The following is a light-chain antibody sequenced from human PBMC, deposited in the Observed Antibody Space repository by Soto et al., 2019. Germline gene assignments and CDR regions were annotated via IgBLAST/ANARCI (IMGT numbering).Light chain of an antibody. J-gene: IGKJ1*01. Sequence: DIQMTQSPSTLSASVGYRVTITCRASQSISVWLAWYQQKAGKAPNLLIYEASRLESGVPSRFSGSGSETEFTLTISGLQPGDSATYYCQQYNSYSPTFGQGTKVEVK. CDR3: QQYNSYSPT. CDR1: QSISVW. V-gene: IGKV1-5*03. CDR2: EAS.